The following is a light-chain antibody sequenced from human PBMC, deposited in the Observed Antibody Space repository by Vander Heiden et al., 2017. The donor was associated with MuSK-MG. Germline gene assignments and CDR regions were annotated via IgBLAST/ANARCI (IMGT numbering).Light chain of an antibody. CDR3: QQSDSTPRT. CDR1: QSISSY. CDR2: AAS. V-gene: IGKV1-39*01. J-gene: IGKJ1*01. Sequence: DIQMTQSPYSLSASVGDRVTITCRASQSISSYLNWYQQKPGKAPKLLIYAASSLQSGVPSRFSGRGSGTDFTLTISRLQPEDFATYYCQQSDSTPRTFGQGTKVEIK.